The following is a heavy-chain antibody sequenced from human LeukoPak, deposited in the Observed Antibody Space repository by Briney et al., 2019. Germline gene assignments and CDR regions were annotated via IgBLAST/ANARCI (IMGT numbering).Heavy chain of an antibody. CDR2: VNLSGGIT. CDR1: GYTFTSYF. D-gene: IGHD7-27*01. CDR3: ARGPGDLGDY. J-gene: IGHJ4*02. V-gene: IGHV1-46*01. Sequence: ASVKVSCKASGYTFTSYFMHWVRQAPGQGLEWMGLVNLSGGITNYAQKFQGRVTMTRDMSTSTVFMELDSLRSEDTAVYYCARGPGDLGDYWGQGTLVTVSS.